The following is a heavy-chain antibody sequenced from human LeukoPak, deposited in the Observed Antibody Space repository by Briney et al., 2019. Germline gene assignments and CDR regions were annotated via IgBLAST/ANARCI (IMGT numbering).Heavy chain of an antibody. CDR3: AANLGYGSGHLN. J-gene: IGHJ4*02. D-gene: IGHD3-10*01. CDR2: ISSSSSSI. CDR1: GFTFSSYG. Sequence: GGSLRLSCATSGFTFSSYGMNWVRQAPGKGLEWISYISSSSSSISYADSVEGRVTISRDNAKNSLYLHMNSLRAEDTAVYYCAANLGYGSGHLNWGQGTLVTVSS. V-gene: IGHV3-48*01.